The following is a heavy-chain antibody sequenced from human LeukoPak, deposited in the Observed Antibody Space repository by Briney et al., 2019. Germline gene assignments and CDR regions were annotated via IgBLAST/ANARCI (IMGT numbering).Heavy chain of an antibody. CDR1: GGSVSSGSYY. J-gene: IGHJ4*02. V-gene: IGHV4-61*01. CDR2: IYYRGST. D-gene: IGHD6-19*01. Sequence: SETLSLTCTVSGGSVSSGSYYWSWIRQPPGTGLEWIGYIYYRGSTNYNPSLKSRVTISVDTSKNQFSLKLSSVTAADTAVYYCARVLSGYSSGWYLDYWGQGTLVTVSS. CDR3: ARVLSGYSSGWYLDY.